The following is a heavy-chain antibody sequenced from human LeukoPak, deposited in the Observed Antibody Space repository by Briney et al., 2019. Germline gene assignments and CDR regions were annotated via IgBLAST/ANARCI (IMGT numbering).Heavy chain of an antibody. D-gene: IGHD4-17*01. CDR3: ARQGYGDPGDYYYYMDV. Sequence: SETLSLTCTVSGGSISSSSYYWGWIRQPPGKGLEWIGSIYYSGSTYYNPSLKSRVTISVDTSTNQFSLKLSCVTAPYRAVYYCARQGYGDPGDYYYYMDVWGKGTTVTVSS. CDR1: GGSISSSSYY. CDR2: IYYSGST. J-gene: IGHJ6*03. V-gene: IGHV4-39*01.